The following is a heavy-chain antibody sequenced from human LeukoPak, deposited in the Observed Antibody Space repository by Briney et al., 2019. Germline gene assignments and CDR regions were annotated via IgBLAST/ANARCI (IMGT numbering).Heavy chain of an antibody. Sequence: SETLSLTCTVSGGSISSYYWNWIRQPPGKGLEWIGEINHSGSTNYNPSLKSRVTISVDTSKNQFSLKLSSVTAADTAVYYCARGLLGMTTVVTPGFGFDYWGQGTLVTVSS. CDR3: ARGLLGMTTVVTPGFGFDY. CDR1: GGSISSYY. J-gene: IGHJ4*02. D-gene: IGHD4-23*01. V-gene: IGHV4-34*01. CDR2: INHSGST.